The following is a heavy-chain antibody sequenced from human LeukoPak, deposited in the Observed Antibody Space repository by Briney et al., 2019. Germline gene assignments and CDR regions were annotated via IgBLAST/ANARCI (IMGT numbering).Heavy chain of an antibody. J-gene: IGHJ4*02. D-gene: IGHD3-10*01. Sequence: VASVKVSCKASGYTFTGYYMHSVRQAPGQGLERMGWINPNSGGTNYTQKFQGRVTMTRDTSISTAYMELSRLRSDDTAVYYCARDWYYGSGRDLGYWGQGTLVTVSS. CDR1: GYTFTGYY. V-gene: IGHV1-2*02. CDR2: INPNSGGT. CDR3: ARDWYYGSGRDLGY.